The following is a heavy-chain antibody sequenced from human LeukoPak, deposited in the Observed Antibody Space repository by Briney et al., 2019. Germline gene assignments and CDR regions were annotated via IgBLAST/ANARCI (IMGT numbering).Heavy chain of an antibody. V-gene: IGHV1-18*01. Sequence: ASVKVSCKASGYTFTSYGISWVRQAPGQGLEWMGWISAYNGNTNYAQKLQGRVTMTTDTSTSTAYMELRSLRSDDTAVYYCARVGDEPLQRYSYGLFLDYWGQGTLVTVSS. CDR3: ARVGDEPLQRYSYGLFLDY. CDR1: GYTFTSYG. J-gene: IGHJ4*02. CDR2: ISAYNGNT. D-gene: IGHD5-18*01.